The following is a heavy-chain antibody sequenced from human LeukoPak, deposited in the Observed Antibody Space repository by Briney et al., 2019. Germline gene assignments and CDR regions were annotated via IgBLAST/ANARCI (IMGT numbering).Heavy chain of an antibody. CDR3: AKAGFTMTQIDY. D-gene: IGHD3-22*01. CDR2: MWLDETNN. V-gene: IGHV3-33*06. Sequence: GGSLRLSCATSGFTFSRSGMHWVRQTPGEGLEWVAVMWLDETNNHYADSVKGRFIISRDNSKNTLYLQMNSLRAEDTAVYYCAKAGFTMTQIDYWGQGIQVTVSS. CDR1: GFTFSRSG. J-gene: IGHJ4*02.